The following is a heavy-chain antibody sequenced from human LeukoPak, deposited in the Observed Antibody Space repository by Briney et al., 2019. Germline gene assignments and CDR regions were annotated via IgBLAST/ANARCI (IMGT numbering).Heavy chain of an antibody. CDR2: ISYDGSNK. V-gene: IGHV3-30*03. Sequence: GRSLRLSCAASGFTFSSYGMHWVRRAPGKGLEWAAVISYDGSNKYFADSVKGRFTISRDNSKNTLYLQMNSLRAEDTAVYYCAGKVAGYNNRFDFWGQGTLVTVSS. CDR3: AGKVAGYNNRFDF. J-gene: IGHJ5*01. D-gene: IGHD6-19*01. CDR1: GFTFSSYG.